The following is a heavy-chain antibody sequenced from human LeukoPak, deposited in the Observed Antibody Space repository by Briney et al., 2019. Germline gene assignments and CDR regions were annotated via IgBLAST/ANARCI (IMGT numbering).Heavy chain of an antibody. D-gene: IGHD3-3*01. V-gene: IGHV1-2*02. CDR2: INPNSGGT. CDR3: ARVNSPSITIFGVVIYNYMDV. Sequence: ASVKVSCKASGYTFTGYYMHWVRQAPGQGLEWMGWINPNSGGTNYAQKFQGRVTMTRDTSISTAYMELSRLRSDDTAVYYCARVNSPSITIFGVVIYNYMDVWGKGTTVTVSS. CDR1: GYTFTGYY. J-gene: IGHJ6*03.